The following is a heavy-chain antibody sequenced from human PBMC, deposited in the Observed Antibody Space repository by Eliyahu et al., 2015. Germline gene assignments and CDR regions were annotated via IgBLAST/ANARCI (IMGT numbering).Heavy chain of an antibody. CDR3: ASQPIAAEGLGFGY. D-gene: IGHD6-13*01. Sequence: QVQLQQWGAGLLKPSETLSLTCXVYGGSFSGYYWSWXRQPPGKGLEWIGEINHSGSTNYNPSLKSRVTISVDTSKNQFSLKLSSVTAADTAVYYCASQPIAAEGLGFGYWGQGTLVTVSS. V-gene: IGHV4-34*01. CDR1: GGSFSGYY. CDR2: INHSGST. J-gene: IGHJ4*02.